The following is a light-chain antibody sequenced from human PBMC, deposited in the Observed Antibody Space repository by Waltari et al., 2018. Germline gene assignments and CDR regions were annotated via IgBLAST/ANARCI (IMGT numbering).Light chain of an antibody. V-gene: IGLV3-21*02. CDR3: QVWDSVTDPWV. CDR1: SIESKM. J-gene: IGLJ3*02. CDR2: DDN. Sequence: SYVLTQPPSVSVAPGQTARITWGGNSIESKMVHWYQRKPGQAPGLVVYDDNHRPSGIPERFSGSNFGNTATLTISRVEAGDEADYLCQVWDSVTDPWVFGGGTKLTVL.